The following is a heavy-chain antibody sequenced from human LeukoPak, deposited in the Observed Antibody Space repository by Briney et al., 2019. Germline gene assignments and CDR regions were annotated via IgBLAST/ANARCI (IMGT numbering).Heavy chain of an antibody. CDR1: GFTFSSYA. CDR3: AKEPDDSGGNYFDY. D-gene: IGHD2-15*01. Sequence: PGRSLRLSCAASGFTFSSYAMHWVRQAPGKGLEWVAVISYDGSNKYYADSVKGRFTISRDNSKNTLYLQMNSLRAEDTAVYYCAKEPDDSGGNYFDYWGQGTLVTVSS. J-gene: IGHJ4*02. CDR2: ISYDGSNK. V-gene: IGHV3-30-3*01.